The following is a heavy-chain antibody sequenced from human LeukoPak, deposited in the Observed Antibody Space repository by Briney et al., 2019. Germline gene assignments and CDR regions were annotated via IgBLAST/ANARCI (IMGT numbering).Heavy chain of an antibody. CDR1: GFTVSNNH. CDR3: ARDRVEVTTSMLGGVKRTVTDYYGMDV. J-gene: IGHJ6*02. D-gene: IGHD3-16*01. Sequence: GGSLRLTCGASGFTVSNNHMSWVRQAPGKGLEWVSITYSDGTTYYADSVKGRFTISRDNSRNTLYVQMNSLRAEDTAVYFCARDRVEVTTSMLGGVKRTVTDYYGMDVWGQGTTVAVSS. V-gene: IGHV3-53*01. CDR2: TYSDGTT.